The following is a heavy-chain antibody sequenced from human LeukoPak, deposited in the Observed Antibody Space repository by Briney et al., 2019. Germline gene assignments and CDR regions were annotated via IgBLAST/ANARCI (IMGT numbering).Heavy chain of an antibody. CDR1: GFTFSSYA. CDR2: ISGDGGST. J-gene: IGHJ3*02. CDR3: AKDRGEGYCSGGSCYTFDSINAFDI. D-gene: IGHD2-15*01. V-gene: IGHV3-23*01. Sequence: PGGSLRLSCAASGFTFSSYAMSWVRQAPGKGLEWVSGISGDGGSTYYADSVKGRFTISRDNSKNTLFLQMNSLGAEDTAVYYCAKDRGEGYCSGGSCYTFDSINAFDIWGQGTMVAVSS.